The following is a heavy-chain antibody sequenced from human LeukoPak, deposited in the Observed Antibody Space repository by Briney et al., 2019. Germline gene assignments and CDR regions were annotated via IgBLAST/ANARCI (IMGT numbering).Heavy chain of an antibody. Sequence: SETLSLTCTVSGGSISSSSYYWGWIRQPPGKGLEWIGSIYYSGSTYYNPSLKSRVTISVDTSKNQFSLKLSSVTAADTAVYYCARRAVPNYYDSSGYYDYWGQGTLVTVSS. V-gene: IGHV4-39*01. CDR2: IYYSGST. J-gene: IGHJ4*02. CDR1: GGSISSSSYY. D-gene: IGHD3-22*01. CDR3: ARRAVPNYYDSSGYYDY.